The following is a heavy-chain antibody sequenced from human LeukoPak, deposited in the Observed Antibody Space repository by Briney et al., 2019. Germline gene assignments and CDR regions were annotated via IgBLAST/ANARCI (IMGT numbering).Heavy chain of an antibody. CDR1: GFSLTTRGMC. CDR2: IDWDDDK. J-gene: IGHJ4*02. V-gene: IGHV2-70*11. D-gene: IGHD3-22*01. CDR3: ARLPQYYYDSSDEGN. Sequence: ESGPALVKPTQTLTLTCTFSGFSLTTRGMCVSWIRQPPGKALEWLARIDWDDDKYYTTSLKTRLTISKDTSNNQVVLTMTNMDPVDTATYYCARLPQYYYDSSDEGNWGQRTLVTVSS.